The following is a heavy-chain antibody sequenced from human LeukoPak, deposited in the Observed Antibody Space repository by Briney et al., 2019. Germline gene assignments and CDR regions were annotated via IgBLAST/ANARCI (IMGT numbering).Heavy chain of an antibody. CDR3: ARGYSGYDPVDY. CDR2: IYYSGST. Sequence: SETLSLTCTVSGGSISSYYWSWIRQSPGKGLEWFGYIYYSGSTYYNPSLKSRVTISVDTSKNQFSLKLSSVTAADTAVYYCARGYSGYDPVDYWGQGTLVTVSS. CDR1: GGSISSYY. D-gene: IGHD5-12*01. J-gene: IGHJ4*02. V-gene: IGHV4-59*08.